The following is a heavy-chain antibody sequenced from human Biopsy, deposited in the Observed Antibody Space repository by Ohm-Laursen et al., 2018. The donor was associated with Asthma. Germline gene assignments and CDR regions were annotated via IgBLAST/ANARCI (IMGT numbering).Heavy chain of an antibody. Sequence: SLRLFCAASGFTFSSYSMHWARQAPGRGPEYVSFIATDGSNKFYADSVKGRFTVSRDNSKHTLYLHMTGLRADDTGVYYCVKDHSAGYYYFDDWGQGAQVTVSS. V-gene: IGHV3-64D*08. J-gene: IGHJ4*02. CDR3: VKDHSAGYYYFDD. CDR1: GFTFSSYS. D-gene: IGHD2-21*01. CDR2: IATDGSNK.